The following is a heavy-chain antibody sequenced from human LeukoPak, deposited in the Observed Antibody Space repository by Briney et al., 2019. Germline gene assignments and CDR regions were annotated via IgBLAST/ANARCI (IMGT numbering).Heavy chain of an antibody. V-gene: IGHV1-2*02. CDR2: INPNSGGT. CDR3: ATTYPYTSGFMDV. D-gene: IGHD6-25*01. J-gene: IGHJ6*03. CDR1: GYTFTGYY. Sequence: ASVKVSCKTSGYTFTGYYMYWVRQAPGQGLEWMGWINPNSGGTNYPQKFQGRVTMTRDTSISTAYMELSRLRSDDTAVYYCATTYPYTSGFMDVWGKGTTVTVSS.